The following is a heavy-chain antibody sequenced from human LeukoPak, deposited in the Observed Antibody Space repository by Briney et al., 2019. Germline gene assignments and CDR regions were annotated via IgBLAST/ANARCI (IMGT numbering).Heavy chain of an antibody. CDR2: IKQDGSEK. CDR1: GFTFISYW. J-gene: IGHJ3*02. V-gene: IGHV3-7*01. CDR3: ARIVASLDDSSGYMMKNAFDI. Sequence: GGSLRLSCAASGFTFISYWMSWVRQAPGKGLEWVANIKQDGSEKYYVDSVKGRFTISRDNAKNSLYLQMNSLRAEDTAVYYLARIVASLDDSSGYMMKNAFDIWGQGTMVTVSS. D-gene: IGHD3-22*01.